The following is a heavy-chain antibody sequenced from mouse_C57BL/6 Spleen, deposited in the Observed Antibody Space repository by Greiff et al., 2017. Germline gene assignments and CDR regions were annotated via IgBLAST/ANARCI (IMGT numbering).Heavy chain of an antibody. Sequence: EVKLMESGPELVKPGASVKLSCKASGYSFTDYNMNWVKQSNGKSLEWIGVINPNYGTTSYNQKFKGKSTWTVDQSSSTAYMQRNSLTSEDSAVYYCAREGGNYRYWYFDVWGTGTTLTVSS. CDR2: INPNYGTT. J-gene: IGHJ1*03. D-gene: IGHD2-1*01. CDR3: AREGGNYRYWYFDV. V-gene: IGHV1-39*01. CDR1: GYSFTDYN.